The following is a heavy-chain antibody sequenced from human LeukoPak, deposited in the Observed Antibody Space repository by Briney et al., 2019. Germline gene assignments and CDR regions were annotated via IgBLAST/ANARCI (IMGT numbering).Heavy chain of an antibody. J-gene: IGHJ4*02. D-gene: IGHD6-13*01. V-gene: IGHV4-38-2*02. Sequence: SETLSLTCTVSVYSISSCYYWGWIRQPPGKRLESSGSIYHSGSTYYNPSLKSRVTISVDTSKNQFSLKLSSVTAADTAVYYCARVFGIAAALLWGQGTLVTVSS. CDR2: IYHSGST. CDR3: ARVFGIAAALL. CDR1: VYSISSCYY.